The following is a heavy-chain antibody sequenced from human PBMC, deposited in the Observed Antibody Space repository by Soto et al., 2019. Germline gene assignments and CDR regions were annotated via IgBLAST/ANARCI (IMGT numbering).Heavy chain of an antibody. Sequence: SETLSLTCTVSGGSISSYYWSWIRQPPGKGLEWIGYIYYSGSTNYNPSLKSRVTISVDTSKNQFSLKLSSVTAADTAVYYCATHPPIVVVPAAMFDYWGQGTLVTVSS. CDR3: ATHPPIVVVPAAMFDY. D-gene: IGHD2-2*01. CDR1: GGSISSYY. CDR2: IYYSGST. J-gene: IGHJ4*02. V-gene: IGHV4-59*08.